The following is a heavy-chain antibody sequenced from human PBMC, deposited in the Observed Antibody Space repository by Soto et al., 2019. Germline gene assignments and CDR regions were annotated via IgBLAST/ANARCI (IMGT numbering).Heavy chain of an antibody. CDR3: AXDLQAGTDNVNWFAP. CDR1: GFSISRSA. CDR2: IAYDGSNR. V-gene: IGHV3-30*04. Sequence: QVQLVESGGGVVQPGRSLRLSCAASGFSISRSAMHWVRQAPGKGLEWVAVIAYDGSNRWYADSAKGRFTIARDNSKNTVXLQMSSXRXEDTAVYYCAXDLQAGTDNVNWFAPWGQGTLVTVSS. D-gene: IGHD1-1*01. J-gene: IGHJ5*02.